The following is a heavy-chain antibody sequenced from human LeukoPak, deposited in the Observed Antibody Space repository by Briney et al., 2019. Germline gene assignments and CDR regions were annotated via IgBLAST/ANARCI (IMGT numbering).Heavy chain of an antibody. D-gene: IGHD3-10*01. J-gene: IGHJ6*02. CDR3: ARALWSGPVYYGMDV. CDR1: GFTFSSYA. Sequence: GGSLRLSCAASGFTFSSYAMSWVRQAPGKGLEWVSSISSTSSYIYYADSVKGRFTISRDNAKNSLYLQMNSLRAEDTAVYYCARALWSGPVYYGMDVWGQGTTVTVSS. CDR2: ISSTSSYI. V-gene: IGHV3-21*06.